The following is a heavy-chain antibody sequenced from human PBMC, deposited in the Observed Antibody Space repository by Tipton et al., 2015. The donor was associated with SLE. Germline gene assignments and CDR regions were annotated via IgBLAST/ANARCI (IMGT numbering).Heavy chain of an antibody. J-gene: IGHJ4*02. D-gene: IGHD3-3*01. CDR1: GFTFSNYY. Sequence: GSLRLSCAASGFTFSNYYMHWVRQAPGKGLEWVSRINTDGSSPTYADSVKGRFTISRDNARNTVSLQMNSLRAEDTAIYYCANAEWYYFNYWGQGTRVTVSS. V-gene: IGHV3-74*03. CDR3: ANAEWYYFNY. CDR2: INTDGSSP.